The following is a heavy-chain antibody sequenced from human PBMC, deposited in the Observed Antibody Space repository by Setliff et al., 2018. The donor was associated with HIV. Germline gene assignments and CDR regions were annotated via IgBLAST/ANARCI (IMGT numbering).Heavy chain of an antibody. D-gene: IGHD3-10*01. V-gene: IGHV4-4*07. J-gene: IGHJ3*01. CDR1: GGSFSTYY. Sequence: LSLTCTVSGGSFSTYYWSWIRQPAGEGPEYIGRVHSTGTTIYNPSLKSRVTMSVDASKNQLSLKLRSVTAADTAVYYCARARITMIGGRLEPYAFDRLGQGTKVTVSS. CDR3: ARARITMIGGRLEPYAFDR. CDR2: VHSTGTT.